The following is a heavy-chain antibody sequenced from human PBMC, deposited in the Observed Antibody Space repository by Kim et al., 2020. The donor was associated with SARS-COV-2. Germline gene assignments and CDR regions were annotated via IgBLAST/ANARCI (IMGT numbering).Heavy chain of an antibody. J-gene: IGHJ6*03. D-gene: IGHD3-3*01. V-gene: IGHV3-9*01. Sequence: VKGRFTISRDNAKNSLYLQMNSLRAEDTALYYCAKAIDFWSGYLDYYMDVWGKGTTVTVSS. CDR3: AKAIDFWSGYLDYYMDV.